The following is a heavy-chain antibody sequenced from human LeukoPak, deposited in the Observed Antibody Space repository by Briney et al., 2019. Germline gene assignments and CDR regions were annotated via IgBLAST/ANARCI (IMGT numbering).Heavy chain of an antibody. J-gene: IGHJ5*02. Sequence: PSQTLSLTCTVSGGSISSGDYYWSWIRQPPGKGLEWIGYIYYSGSTYYNPSLKSRVTISVDTSKNQFSLKLSSVTAADTAVYYCARDLHTPGDYGDHGSPPNWFDPWGQGTLVTVSS. CDR3: ARDLHTPGDYGDHGSPPNWFDP. V-gene: IGHV4-30-4*08. CDR1: GGSISSGDYY. CDR2: IYYSGST. D-gene: IGHD4-17*01.